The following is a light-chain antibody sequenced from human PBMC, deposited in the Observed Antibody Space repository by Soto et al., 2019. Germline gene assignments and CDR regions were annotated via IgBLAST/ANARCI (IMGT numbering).Light chain of an antibody. CDR3: QQYYSTPPFT. CDR1: QSVLYSSNNKNY. V-gene: IGKV4-1*01. CDR2: WAS. J-gene: IGKJ3*01. Sequence: DIVMTQTPDSLAVSLGERATINCKSSQSVLYSSNNKNYLAWYQQKPGQPPKLLIYWASTRESWVPDRFSGSGSGTDFTLTISSLQAEDVAVYYCQQYYSTPPFTFGPGTKVDIK.